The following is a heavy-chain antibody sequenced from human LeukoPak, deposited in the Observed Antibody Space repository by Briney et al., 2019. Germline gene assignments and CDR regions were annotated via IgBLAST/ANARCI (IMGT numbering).Heavy chain of an antibody. CDR2: IKQDGSEK. D-gene: IGHD3-9*01. CDR3: ARGMGLRYFDWLLNDAFDI. Sequence: GGSLRLSCAASGFTFSSYWMSWVRQAPGKGLEWVANIKQDGSEKYYVDSVKGRFTISRDNAKNSLHLQMNSLRAEDTAVYYCARGMGLRYFDWLLNDAFDIWGQGTMVTVSS. V-gene: IGHV3-7*01. J-gene: IGHJ3*02. CDR1: GFTFSSYW.